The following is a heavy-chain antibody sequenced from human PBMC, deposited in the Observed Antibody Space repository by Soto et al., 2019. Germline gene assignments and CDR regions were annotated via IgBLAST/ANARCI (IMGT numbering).Heavy chain of an antibody. CDR1: GFTFSNAW. Sequence: EVQLVESGGGLVKPWGSLRLSCAASGFTFSNAWMNWVRQAPGKGLEWVGRIKSKTDGGTTDYAAPVKGRFTISRDDSKNTLYLQMNSLKTEDTAVYYCTTAYNYDSSGYYLPTLDYWGQGTLVTVSS. CDR2: IKSKTDGGTT. J-gene: IGHJ4*02. V-gene: IGHV3-15*07. CDR3: TTAYNYDSSGYYLPTLDY. D-gene: IGHD3-22*01.